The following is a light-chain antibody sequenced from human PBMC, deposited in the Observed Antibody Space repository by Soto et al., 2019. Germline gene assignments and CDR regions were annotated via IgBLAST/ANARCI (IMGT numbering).Light chain of an antibody. CDR2: GAS. V-gene: IGKV3-15*01. CDR3: QQYSDWPPLT. Sequence: EIVMTQSPATLSVSPGERATLSCRASQSISSSLAWYQHKAGQAPRLLIHGASTRATGIPDRFSGSGSGTEFALTISSLQTEDCAVYYYQQYSDWPPLTFGGGTKVEIK. J-gene: IGKJ4*01. CDR1: QSISSS.